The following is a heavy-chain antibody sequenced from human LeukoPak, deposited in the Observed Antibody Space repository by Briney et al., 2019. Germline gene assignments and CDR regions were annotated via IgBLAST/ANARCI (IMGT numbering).Heavy chain of an antibody. CDR2: IYPGDSDT. D-gene: IGHD3-3*02. V-gene: IGHV5-51*01. J-gene: IGHJ3*02. CDR1: GYSFSTYW. CDR3: ARPRRPSIFDAFDI. Sequence: GESLKISCKGSGYSFSTYWIGWVRQMPGKGLEWMGIIYPGDSDTRYSPSFQGQVTISADKSISTAYLQWSSLKASDTAMYYCARPRRPSIFDAFDIWGQGTLVTVSS.